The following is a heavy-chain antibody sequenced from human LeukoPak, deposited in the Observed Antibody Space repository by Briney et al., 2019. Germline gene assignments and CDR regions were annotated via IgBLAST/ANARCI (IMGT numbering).Heavy chain of an antibody. J-gene: IGHJ4*02. V-gene: IGHV4-59*01. CDR1: GGSISTYY. D-gene: IGHD2-21*02. Sequence: SETLSLTCSVSGGSISTYYWTWIRQPPGKGLEWIGHIYYSGSTNYKPSLKSRVSISVDTSKNQFSLKLSSVTAADTAVYYCAREAYCGGDCYSGFDFWGQGTLVTVSS. CDR2: IYYSGST. CDR3: AREAYCGGDCYSGFDF.